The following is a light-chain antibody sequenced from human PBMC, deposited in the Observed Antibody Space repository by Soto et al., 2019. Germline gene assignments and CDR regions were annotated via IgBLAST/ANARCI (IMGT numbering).Light chain of an antibody. V-gene: IGLV2-14*01. CDR3: DSYTSGSSYV. CDR1: SSDVGGYNY. CDR2: DVS. Sequence: QSVLTQPASVSGSPGQSITISCTGTSSDVGGYNYVSWYQQHPGKAPKLMIYDVSYRPSGVSDRFSGSKSGNTASLTISGLQSEDGADYYCDSYTSGSSYVFGTGTKVTVL. J-gene: IGLJ1*01.